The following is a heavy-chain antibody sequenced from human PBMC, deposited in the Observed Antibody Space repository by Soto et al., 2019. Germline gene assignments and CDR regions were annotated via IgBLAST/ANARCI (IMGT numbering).Heavy chain of an antibody. D-gene: IGHD5-18*01. CDR1: GYTFNTYY. Sequence: ASVKVSCKASGYTFNTYYIHWVRQAPGQGLEWMALINPNGGSATYAQRFQGRVTLTRDTSKSTVHLEWSSLRAEDTALYYDARDPNGYKSGHRSRYHYGLDVWGQGTTVTVSS. CDR3: ARDPNGYKSGHRSRYHYGLDV. J-gene: IGHJ6*02. V-gene: IGHV1-46*02. CDR2: INPNGGSA.